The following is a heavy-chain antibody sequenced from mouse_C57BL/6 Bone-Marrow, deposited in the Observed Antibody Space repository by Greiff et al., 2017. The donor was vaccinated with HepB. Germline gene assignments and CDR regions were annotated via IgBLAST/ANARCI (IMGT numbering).Heavy chain of an antibody. CDR1: GYTFTDYN. V-gene: IGHV1-18*01. Sequence: VQLQQSGPELVKPGASVKIPCKASGYTFTDYNIDWVKQSHGKSLEWIGDINPNNGGTIYNQKFKGKATLTVDKSSSTAYMELRSLTSEDTAVYYCARNEAYYSNPYYAMDYWGQGTSVTVSS. J-gene: IGHJ4*01. D-gene: IGHD2-5*01. CDR3: ARNEAYYSNPYYAMDY. CDR2: INPNNGGT.